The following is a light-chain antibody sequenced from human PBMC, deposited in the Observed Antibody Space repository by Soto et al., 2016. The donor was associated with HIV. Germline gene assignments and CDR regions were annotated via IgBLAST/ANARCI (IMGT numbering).Light chain of an antibody. CDR3: QVWDSRSDGL. CDR1: DIGSKT. CDR2: DDS. Sequence: SYELTQPPSVSVAPGKTARLTCGGNDIGSKTVHWSQQKPGQAPVLVVYDDSDRPSGIPERFSGSKSGNTATLTISRVEAGDEADYYCQVWDSRSDGLFGGGTRLTVL. V-gene: IGLV3-21*03. J-gene: IGLJ2*01.